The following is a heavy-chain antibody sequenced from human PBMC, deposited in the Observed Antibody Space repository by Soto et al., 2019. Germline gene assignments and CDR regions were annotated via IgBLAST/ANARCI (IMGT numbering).Heavy chain of an antibody. CDR2: IYTDDTT. V-gene: IGHV3-53*01. J-gene: IGHJ5*02. D-gene: IGHD6-6*01. CDR3: VRVSSPLPDNWFDP. Sequence: EVQLVESGGGLIQPGGSLRLSCAVSGFAVGANYISWVRQAPGQGLEWVSIIYTDDTTYFADSVKGRFTFSRDKSKNTLYLQMDSLRVDDTAVYYCVRVSSPLPDNWFDPWGQGTLVTVSS. CDR1: GFAVGANY.